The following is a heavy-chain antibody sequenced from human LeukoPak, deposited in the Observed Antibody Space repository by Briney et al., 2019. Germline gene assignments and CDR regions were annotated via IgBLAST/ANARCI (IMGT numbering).Heavy chain of an antibody. V-gene: IGHV1-46*01. Sequence: ASVKVSCKASGYTFTSYYMHWVRQAPGQGLEWMGIINPSGGSTSYAQKFQGRVTITRNTSISTAYMELSSLRSEDTAVYYCARGNSDGDIVVVPAAMGPAWYYYMDVWGKGTTVTVSS. D-gene: IGHD2-2*01. J-gene: IGHJ6*03. CDR2: INPSGGST. CDR1: GYTFTSYY. CDR3: ARGNSDGDIVVVPAAMGPAWYYYMDV.